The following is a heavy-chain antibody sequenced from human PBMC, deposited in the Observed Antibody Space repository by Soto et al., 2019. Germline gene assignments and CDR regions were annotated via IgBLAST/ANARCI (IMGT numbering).Heavy chain of an antibody. J-gene: IGHJ4*02. V-gene: IGHV4-31*03. D-gene: IGHD6-6*01. CDR2: IYDTESA. CDR1: GESISSGGYY. Sequence: SETLSLTCSVSGESISSGGYYLSWIRHLPGKGLEWIGYIYDTESAYYNPSLKSRVSISMDTSENHFAMRLTSVTAADSAVYYCARASSSSSAADYWGQGLQVTVSS. CDR3: ARASSSSSAADY.